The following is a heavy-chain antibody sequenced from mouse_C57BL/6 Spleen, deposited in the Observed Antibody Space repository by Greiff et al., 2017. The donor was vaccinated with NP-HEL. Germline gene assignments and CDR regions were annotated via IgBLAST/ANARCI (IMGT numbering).Heavy chain of an antibody. CDR1: GFTFSDYG. CDR2: ISSGSSTI. V-gene: IGHV5-17*01. CDR3: ARNYYGSSYVPYAMDY. J-gene: IGHJ4*01. Sequence: VQLKESGGGLVKPGGSLKLSCAASGFTFSDYGMHWVRQAPEKGLEWVAYISSGSSTIYYADTVKGRFTISRDNAKNTLFLQMTSLRSEDTAMYYCARNYYGSSYVPYAMDYWGQGTSVTVSS. D-gene: IGHD1-1*01.